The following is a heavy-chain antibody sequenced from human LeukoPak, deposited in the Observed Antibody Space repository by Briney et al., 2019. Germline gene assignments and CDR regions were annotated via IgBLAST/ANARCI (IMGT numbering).Heavy chain of an antibody. Sequence: PSETLSLTCTVSGGSISSSSYYWGWIRQPPGKGLEWIGSIYYSGSTYYNPSLKSRVTISVDTSKNQFSLKLSSVTAADTAVYYCARAERYDSSGYYVPFYPFDYWGQGTLVTVSS. V-gene: IGHV4-39*07. D-gene: IGHD3-22*01. CDR3: ARAERYDSSGYYVPFYPFDY. J-gene: IGHJ4*02. CDR1: GGSISSSSYY. CDR2: IYYSGST.